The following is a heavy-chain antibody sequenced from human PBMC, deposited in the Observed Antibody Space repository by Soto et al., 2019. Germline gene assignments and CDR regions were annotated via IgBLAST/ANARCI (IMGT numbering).Heavy chain of an antibody. D-gene: IGHD5-12*01. CDR1: GGPFSRGGYY. Sequence: PSETLSLTCTVSGGPFSRGGYYWSWIRQHPGKGLECIGYIFYTGSTYYNPTLKSRVTMSVDTSKRQFSLNLSSLTAADTAVYYCARARDGYNYGFFDYWGQGTLVTVSS. V-gene: IGHV4-31*03. J-gene: IGHJ4*02. CDR3: ARARDGYNYGFFDY. CDR2: IFYTGST.